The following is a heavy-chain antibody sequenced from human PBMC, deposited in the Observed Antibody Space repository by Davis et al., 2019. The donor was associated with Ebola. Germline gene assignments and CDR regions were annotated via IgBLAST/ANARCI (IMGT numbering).Heavy chain of an antibody. Sequence: MPSETLSLTCTVSGGSISSSSYYWGWIRQPPGKGLEWIGSIYYSGSTNYNPSLKSRVTISVDTSKNQFSLKLSSVTAADTAVYYCARSRKAGTGIYYYYYYGMDVWGQGTTVTVSS. CDR2: IYYSGST. D-gene: IGHD2-15*01. CDR1: GGSISSSSYY. V-gene: IGHV4-39*07. CDR3: ARSRKAGTGIYYYYYYGMDV. J-gene: IGHJ6*02.